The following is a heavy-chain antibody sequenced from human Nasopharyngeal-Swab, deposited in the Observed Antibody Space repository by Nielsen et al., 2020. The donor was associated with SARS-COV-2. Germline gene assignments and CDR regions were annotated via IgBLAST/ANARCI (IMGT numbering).Heavy chain of an antibody. V-gene: IGHV1-18*04. CDR1: GYTFTSYG. CDR3: ARGRRAPGAVAGTREYYFDY. CDR2: ISAYNGNT. D-gene: IGHD6-19*01. Sequence: ASVKVSCKASGYTFTSYGISWVRQAPGQGLEWMGWISAYNGNTNYAQKLQGRVTMTTDTSTSTAYMELRSLRSDDTAVYYCARGRRAPGAVAGTREYYFDYWGQGTLVTVSS. J-gene: IGHJ4*02.